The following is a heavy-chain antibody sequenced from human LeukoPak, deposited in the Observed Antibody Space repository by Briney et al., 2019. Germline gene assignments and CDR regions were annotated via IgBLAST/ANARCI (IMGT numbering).Heavy chain of an antibody. J-gene: IGHJ4*02. CDR2: ISAYNGNT. Sequence: ASVKVSCKASGYTFTSYGISWVRQAPGQGLERMGWISAYNGNTNYAQKLQGRVTMTTDTSTSTAYMELRSLRSDDTAVYYCARDHMTTVTTGYWGQGTLVTVSS. V-gene: IGHV1-18*01. CDR3: ARDHMTTVTTGY. CDR1: GYTFTSYG. D-gene: IGHD4-17*01.